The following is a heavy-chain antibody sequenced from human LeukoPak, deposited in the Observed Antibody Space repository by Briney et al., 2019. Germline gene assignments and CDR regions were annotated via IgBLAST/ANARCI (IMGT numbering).Heavy chain of an antibody. V-gene: IGHV5-51*01. Sequence: GESLKISCECSGYSFPSYWIGWVRQMPGKGLEWMGFIFPRDSDTRYSPSFQGQVTISVDKSTSTAYLQWSSLKASDTAMYYCARLWFGELSRWFDPWGQGTLVTVSS. CDR3: ARLWFGELSRWFDP. J-gene: IGHJ5*02. CDR1: GYSFPSYW. D-gene: IGHD3-10*01. CDR2: IFPRDSDT.